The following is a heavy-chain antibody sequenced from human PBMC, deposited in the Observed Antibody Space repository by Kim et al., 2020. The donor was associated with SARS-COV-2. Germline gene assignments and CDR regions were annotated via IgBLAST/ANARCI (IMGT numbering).Heavy chain of an antibody. CDR3: ARAGYSGYIKNPNLWNYYGMDV. J-gene: IGHJ6*02. CDR1: GGTFSSYA. CDR2: IIPIFGTA. V-gene: IGHV1-69*13. D-gene: IGHD5-12*01. Sequence: SVKVSCKASGGTFSSYAISWVRQAPGQGLEWMGGIIPIFGTANYAQKFQGRVTITADESTSTAYMELSSLRSEDTAVYYCARAGYSGYIKNPNLWNYYGMDVWGQGTTVTVSS.